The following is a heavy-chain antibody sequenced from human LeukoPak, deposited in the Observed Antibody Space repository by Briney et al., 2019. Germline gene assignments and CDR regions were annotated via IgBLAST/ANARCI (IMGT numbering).Heavy chain of an antibody. V-gene: IGHV4-30-4*01. D-gene: IGHD6-13*01. CDR3: AREVSRIAAAGTSHWFDP. CDR1: GGSISSGDYY. Sequence: SETLSLTCTVSGGSISSGDYYWSWIRQPPGKGLEWIGYIYYSGSTYYNPSLKSRVTISVDTSKNQFSLKLSSVTAADTAVYYCAREVSRIAAAGTSHWFDPWGQGTLVTVSS. J-gene: IGHJ5*02. CDR2: IYYSGST.